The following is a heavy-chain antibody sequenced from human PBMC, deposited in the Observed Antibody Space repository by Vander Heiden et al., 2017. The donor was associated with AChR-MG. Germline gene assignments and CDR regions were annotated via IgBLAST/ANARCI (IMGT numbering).Heavy chain of an antibody. CDR2: IYYSGST. CDR1: GGSVSSGSYY. V-gene: IGHV4-61*01. D-gene: IGHD3-3*01. J-gene: IGHJ6*02. Sequence: QVQLQESGPGLVKPSETLSLTCTVSGGSVSSGSYYWSGIRRPPGKGLEWIGYIYYSGSTNYNPSLKSRVTISVDTSKNQFSLKLSSVTAADTAVYYCARDQGGSDFWSGYRYYYGMDVWGQGTTVTVSS. CDR3: ARDQGGSDFWSGYRYYYGMDV.